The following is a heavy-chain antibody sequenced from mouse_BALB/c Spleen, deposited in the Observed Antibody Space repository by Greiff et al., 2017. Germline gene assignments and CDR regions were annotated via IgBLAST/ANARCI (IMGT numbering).Heavy chain of an antibody. CDR3: ARLAYYRYDWFAY. CDR1: GFDFSRYW. D-gene: IGHD2-14*01. J-gene: IGHJ3*01. CDR2: INPDSSTI. Sequence: EVKLQESGGGLVQPGGSLKLSCAASGFDFSRYWMSWVRQAPGKGLEWIGEINPDSSTINYTPSLKDKFIISRDNAKNTLYLQMSKVRSEDTALYYCARLAYYRYDWFAYWGQGTLVTVSA. V-gene: IGHV4-1*02.